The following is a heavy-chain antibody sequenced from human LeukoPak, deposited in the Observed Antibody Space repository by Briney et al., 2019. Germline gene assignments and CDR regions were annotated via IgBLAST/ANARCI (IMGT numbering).Heavy chain of an antibody. CDR3: ARVFSSSGSYPDWFDP. CDR1: DYSISSGYY. V-gene: IGHV4-38-2*02. D-gene: IGHD1-26*01. J-gene: IGHJ5*02. CDR2: IYHSGST. Sequence: SETLSLTCIVSDYSISSGYYWGWIRQPPGKGLEWIGSIYHSGSTYYNPSLKSRVTISVDTSKNQFSLKLSSVTAADTAVYYCARVFSSSGSYPDWFDPWGQGTLVTVSS.